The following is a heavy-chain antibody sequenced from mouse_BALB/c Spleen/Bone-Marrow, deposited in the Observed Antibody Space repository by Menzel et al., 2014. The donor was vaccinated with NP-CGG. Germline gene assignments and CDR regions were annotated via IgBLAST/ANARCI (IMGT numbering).Heavy chain of an antibody. J-gene: IGHJ4*01. V-gene: IGHV3-5*02. Sequence: EVQRVESGPGLVKPSQTVSLTCTVTGISITTGNYRWSWIRQFPGNKLEWIGFMYYSGTITYNPSLTSRTTITRDTSKNQFFLEMNSLTTEDTATYYCARAYYRYAMDYWGQGTSVTVSS. CDR2: MYYSGTI. CDR3: ARAYYRYAMDY. CDR1: GISITTGNYR. D-gene: IGHD2-14*01.